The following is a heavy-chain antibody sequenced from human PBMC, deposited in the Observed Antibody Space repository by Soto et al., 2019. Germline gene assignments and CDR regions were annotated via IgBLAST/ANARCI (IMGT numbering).Heavy chain of an antibody. V-gene: IGHV3-7*05. CDR1: GFTFSSYW. CDR2: IKQDGSEK. J-gene: IGHJ5*02. CDR3: ARAREYSSSWRTNWFDP. Sequence: EVQLVESGGGLVQPGGSLRLSCAASGFTFSSYWMSWVRQAPGKGLEWVANIKQDGSEKYYVDSVKGRFTISRDNAKNSLYLQMNSLRAEDTAVYYCARAREYSSSWRTNWFDPWGQGTLVTVSS. D-gene: IGHD6-13*01.